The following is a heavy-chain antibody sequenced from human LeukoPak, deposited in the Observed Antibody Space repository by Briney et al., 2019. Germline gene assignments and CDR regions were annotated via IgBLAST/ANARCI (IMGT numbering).Heavy chain of an antibody. Sequence: ASVKVSCKASGYTFTSYYMHWVRQAPGHGLEWMGIINPSGGSTSYAQKFQGRVTMTRDTSTSTVYMELSSLRSEDTAEYYCARGLMVVAATPGWFDPWGQGTLVTVSS. J-gene: IGHJ5*02. V-gene: IGHV1-46*01. CDR3: ARGLMVVAATPGWFDP. D-gene: IGHD2-15*01. CDR2: INPSGGST. CDR1: GYTFTSYY.